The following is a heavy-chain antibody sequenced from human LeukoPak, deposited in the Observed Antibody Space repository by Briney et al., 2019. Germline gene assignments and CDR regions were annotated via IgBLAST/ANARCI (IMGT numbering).Heavy chain of an antibody. CDR2: SIPIFGTA. CDR1: GDTFSSDA. D-gene: IGHD5-18*01. J-gene: IGHJ6*03. CDR3: ARVDTAMVTGVISYYYYMDV. Sequence: SVKVSCKASGDTFSSDAISWGRQAPGQGLEWMGGSIPIFGTANYAQKFQGRVTITTDESTSTAYMELSSLRSEDTAVYYCARVDTAMVTGVISYYYYMDVWGKGTTVTVSS. V-gene: IGHV1-69*05.